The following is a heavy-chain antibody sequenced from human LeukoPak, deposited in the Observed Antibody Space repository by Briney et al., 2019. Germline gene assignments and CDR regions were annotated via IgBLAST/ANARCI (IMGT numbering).Heavy chain of an antibody. J-gene: IGHJ4*02. V-gene: IGHV4-4*07. CDR2: IYPTGTT. D-gene: IGHD1-26*01. CDR3: GRQGYTASYYFVDY. CDR1: GGSINSYY. Sequence: SETDSLTCTVSGGSINSYYWGWVRQPAGKGLEWIGRIYPTGTTNYSPSFKSRLTMSLDTSKNQFSLKLRSVTAADTAVYYCGRQGYTASYYFVDYWSQRTLVTVSS.